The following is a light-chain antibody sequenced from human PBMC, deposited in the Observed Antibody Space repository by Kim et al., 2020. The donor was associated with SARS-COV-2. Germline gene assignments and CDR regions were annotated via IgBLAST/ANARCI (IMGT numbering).Light chain of an antibody. V-gene: IGLV2-8*01. CDR2: EVI. CDR3: TTHGGFNYV. J-gene: IGLJ1*01. Sequence: PGQSVTLSCSGTSSDFGGFNYVSWYQQHPGKAPKLIIYEVIKRPSGVPDRFSGSRSGYTASLTISGLQAEDEADYYCTTHGGFNYVFGTGTKVTVL. CDR1: SSDFGGFNY.